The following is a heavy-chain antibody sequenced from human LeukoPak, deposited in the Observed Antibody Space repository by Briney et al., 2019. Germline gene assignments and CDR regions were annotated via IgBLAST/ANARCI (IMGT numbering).Heavy chain of an antibody. CDR1: GGSFSGYY. V-gene: IGHV4-34*01. J-gene: IGHJ4*02. CDR2: INHSGST. D-gene: IGHD6-13*01. CDR3: ARDSSTWRGFDC. Sequence: SETLSLTCAVYGGSFSGYYWSWIRQPPGKGLEWIGEINHSGSTNYNPSLKSRVTMSVDTSKNQFSLNLSSVTAADTAVYYCARDSSTWRGFDCWGQGTLVTASS.